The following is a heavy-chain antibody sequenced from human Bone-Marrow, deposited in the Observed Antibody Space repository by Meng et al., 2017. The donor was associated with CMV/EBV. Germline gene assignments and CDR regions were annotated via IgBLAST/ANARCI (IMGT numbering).Heavy chain of an antibody. CDR1: GFTFSSYA. D-gene: IGHD2-21*01. CDR3: ARGDDLDY. V-gene: IGHV3-53*01. J-gene: IGHJ4*02. Sequence: GGSLRLSCAASGFTFSSYAMHWVRQAPGKGLEWVSVIYSGGSTYYADSVKGRFTISRDNSKNTLYLQMNSLRAEDTAVYYCARGDDLDYWGQGTLVTVSS. CDR2: IYSGGST.